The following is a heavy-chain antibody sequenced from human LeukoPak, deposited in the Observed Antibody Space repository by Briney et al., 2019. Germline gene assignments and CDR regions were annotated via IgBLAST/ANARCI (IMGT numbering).Heavy chain of an antibody. Sequence: SQTLSLTCTVSGGSISSGDYYWSWIRQPPGKGLEWIGYIYYSGSTNYNPSLKSRVTISVDTSKNQFSLKLSSVTAADTAVYYCARVLYGDYGNWFDPWGQGTLVTVSS. CDR3: ARVLYGDYGNWFDP. V-gene: IGHV4-61*08. CDR2: IYYSGST. J-gene: IGHJ5*02. CDR1: GGSISSGDYY. D-gene: IGHD4-17*01.